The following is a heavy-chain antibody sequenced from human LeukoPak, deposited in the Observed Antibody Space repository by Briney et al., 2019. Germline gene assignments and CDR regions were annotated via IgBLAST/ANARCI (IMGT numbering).Heavy chain of an antibody. Sequence: SETLSLTCAVSGGSISSSNWWSWVRQPPGKGLEWIGEIYHSGSTNYNPSLKSRVTISVDKSKNQFSLKLSSVTAADTAVYYCARLPAGFGDRGAFDIWGQGTMVTVSS. CDR2: IYHSGST. CDR3: ARLPAGFGDRGAFDI. CDR1: GGSISSSNW. D-gene: IGHD3-10*01. V-gene: IGHV4-4*02. J-gene: IGHJ3*02.